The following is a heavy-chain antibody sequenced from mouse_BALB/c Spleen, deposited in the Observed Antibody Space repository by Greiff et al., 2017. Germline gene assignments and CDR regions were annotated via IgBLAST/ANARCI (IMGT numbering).Heavy chain of an antibody. CDR1: GFSLSTSGMG. CDR3: ARIGSYDGYPYWYFDV. Sequence: QVTLKVSGPGILQPSQTLSLTCSFSGFSLSTSGMGVGWIRQPSGKGLEWLAHIWWDDDKRYNPALKSRLTISKDTSSNQVFLKIASVDTADTATYYCARIGSYDGYPYWYFDVWGAGTTVTVSS. D-gene: IGHD2-3*01. CDR2: IWWDDDK. V-gene: IGHV8-8*01. J-gene: IGHJ1*01.